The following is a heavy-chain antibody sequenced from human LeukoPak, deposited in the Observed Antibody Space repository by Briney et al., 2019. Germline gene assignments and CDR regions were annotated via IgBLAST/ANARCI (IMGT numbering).Heavy chain of an antibody. J-gene: IGHJ3*02. D-gene: IGHD2-15*01. V-gene: IGHV3-23*01. CDR2: ISSSGRTI. Sequence: GGSLRLSCAASGFTFSSYSMSWIRQAPGKGLEWVSSISSSGRTIFYADSVKGRFTISRDNSRNSLYLQMNSLRADDTAVYYCAKPLRDTHAFDIWGQGTMVTVSS. CDR3: AKPLRDTHAFDI. CDR1: GFTFSSYS.